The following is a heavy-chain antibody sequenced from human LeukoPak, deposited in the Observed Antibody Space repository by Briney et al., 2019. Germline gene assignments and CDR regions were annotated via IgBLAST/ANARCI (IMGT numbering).Heavy chain of an antibody. CDR1: GFTFSRYW. CDR3: VSCGTATCIIRFDH. D-gene: IGHD2-15*01. J-gene: IGHJ4*02. V-gene: IGHV3-7*01. CDR2: IKEDGSEK. Sequence: GGSLRLSCAASGFTFSRYWMNWXXXXPXKXXXXXXSIKEDGSEKSYVDSVKGRFTISRDNAKNSLYLQMNSLRAEDTAIYYCVSCGTATCIIRFDHWGQGTLVTVSS.